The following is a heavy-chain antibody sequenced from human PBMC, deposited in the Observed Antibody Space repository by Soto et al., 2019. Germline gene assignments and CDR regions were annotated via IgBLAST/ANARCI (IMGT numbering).Heavy chain of an antibody. V-gene: IGHV3-33*08. D-gene: IGHD4-17*01. CDR3: ARGYGDYVFVLSY. J-gene: IGHJ4*02. CDR2: IWYDGSNK. Sequence: GGSLRLSCAASGFTFSSYGMHWVRRAPGKGLEWVAVIWYDGSNKYYADSVKGRFTISRDNSKNTLYLQMNSLRAEDTAVYYCARGYGDYVFVLSYWGQGTLVTVSS. CDR1: GFTFSSYG.